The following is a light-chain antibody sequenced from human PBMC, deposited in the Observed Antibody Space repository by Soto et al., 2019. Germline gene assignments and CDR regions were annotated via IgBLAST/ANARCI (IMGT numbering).Light chain of an antibody. CDR3: QQYGSSRWT. V-gene: IGKV3-20*01. CDR1: QSVSRSY. Sequence: ETVLTQSPVTLSLSPGERATLSCWASQSVSRSYLAWYQQKPGQAPRLLIYGASSRATGTPDRFSGSGSGTDFTLTISRLEPEDFAMYYCQQYGSSRWTFGQGTKVEIK. CDR2: GAS. J-gene: IGKJ1*01.